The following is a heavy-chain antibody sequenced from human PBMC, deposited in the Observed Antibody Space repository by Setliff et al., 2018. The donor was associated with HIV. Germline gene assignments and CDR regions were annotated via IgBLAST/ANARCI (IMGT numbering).Heavy chain of an antibody. Sequence: PGGSLRLSCTASGFTFSSYSMNWVRQAPGKGLVWVSRINSDGSSTSYADSVKGRFTISRDNAKNTLYLQMNSLRAEDTAVYYCARRVGKYYYGSGSYFLDVWGKGTTVTVSS. V-gene: IGHV3-74*01. D-gene: IGHD3-10*01. CDR1: GFTFSSYS. J-gene: IGHJ6*04. CDR2: INSDGSST. CDR3: ARRVGKYYYGSGSYFLDV.